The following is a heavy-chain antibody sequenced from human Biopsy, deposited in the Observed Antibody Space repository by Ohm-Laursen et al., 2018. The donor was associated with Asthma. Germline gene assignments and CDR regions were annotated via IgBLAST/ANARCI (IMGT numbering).Heavy chain of an antibody. CDR1: GLSSSGYC. V-gene: IGHV4-34*01. Sequence: PPGTLSLTCSIYGLSSSGYCWTWIRQPPGKGLEWIGESDHRGNTNINPTLKSRVTISKDKSANEFSLKMRSVTAADTAIYYCARGPEWSGLDIWGQGTTVTVSS. CDR2: SDHRGNT. D-gene: IGHD3-3*01. J-gene: IGHJ6*02. CDR3: ARGPEWSGLDI.